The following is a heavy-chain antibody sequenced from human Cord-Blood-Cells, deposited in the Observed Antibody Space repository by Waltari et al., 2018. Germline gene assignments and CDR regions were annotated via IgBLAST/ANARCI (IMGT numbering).Heavy chain of an antibody. D-gene: IGHD1-26*01. CDR3: ASLGAESGSYYYYFDY. J-gene: IGHJ4*02. Sequence: QVQLVQSGAEVKKPGSSVKVSCTASGGTFSSYAISWVRPAPAQGLEWMGGIIPIFGTANYAQKFQGRVTITADESTSTAYMELSSLRSEDTAVYYCASLGAESGSYYYYFDYWGQGTLVTVSS. CDR2: IIPIFGTA. V-gene: IGHV1-69*01. CDR1: GGTFSSYA.